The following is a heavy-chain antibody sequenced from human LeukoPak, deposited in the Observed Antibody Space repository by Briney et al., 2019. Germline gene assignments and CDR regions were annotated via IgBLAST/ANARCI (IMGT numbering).Heavy chain of an antibody. CDR3: ARDSGYSYADDY. D-gene: IGHD5-18*01. CDR1: GFTFRSYA. V-gene: IGHV3-48*02. CDR2: ITYNSGTI. Sequence: VVSLRLSCAASGFTFRSYAMQWVRQAPGKALECVSYITYNSGTIFYADSVKGRFTISRDNAKDSLYLQMSSLRDEDTAVYYCARDSGYSYADDYWGQGTLVTVSS. J-gene: IGHJ4*02.